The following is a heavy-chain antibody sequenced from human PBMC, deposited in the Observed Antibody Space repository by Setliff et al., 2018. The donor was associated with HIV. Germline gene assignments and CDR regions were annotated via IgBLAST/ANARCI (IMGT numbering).Heavy chain of an antibody. D-gene: IGHD3-16*02. J-gene: IGHJ4*02. V-gene: IGHV4-59*12. CDR2: IFYSGST. CDR3: ARGSYYDYVWGNYRYTGFDY. Sequence: SETLSLTCTVSGGSISSYYWSWIRQPPGEGLEWIGYIFYSGSTNYNPSLKSRVTISLDTSKNQFSLKLTSVTAADTAVYYCARGSYYDYVWGNYRYTGFDYWGQGTLVTVSS. CDR1: GGSISSYY.